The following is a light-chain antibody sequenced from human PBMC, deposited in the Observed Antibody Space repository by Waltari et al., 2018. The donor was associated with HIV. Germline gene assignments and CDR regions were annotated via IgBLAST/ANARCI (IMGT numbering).Light chain of an antibody. CDR2: EFS. Sequence: QSVLTQPASVSASPGQSISIPCSGTYDDVGGFNFVSWYQPYAGKAPTVFLYEFSKRPSVIPGRVLCSKSGNTASPTIAGLQPGDEADYYCSSYMVNNGLVFGGGTRVTVL. CDR1: YDDVGGFNF. V-gene: IGLV2-14*03. J-gene: IGLJ2*01. CDR3: SSYMVNNGLV.